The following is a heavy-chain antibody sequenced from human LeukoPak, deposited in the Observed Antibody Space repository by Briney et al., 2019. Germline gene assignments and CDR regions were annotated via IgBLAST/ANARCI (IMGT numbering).Heavy chain of an antibody. CDR1: GYTFTDYY. D-gene: IGHD3-3*01. J-gene: IGHJ3*01. V-gene: IGHV1-2*02. Sequence: ASVKVSCKASGYTFTDYYIHWVRQAPGRAPECVGWINPHSGGTNYARKFRGRVTMTRDTSLSEAYMELSGLRFDDTAVFYCARVYRQYDGFDVWGQGTLVIVSS. CDR3: ARVYRQYDGFDV. CDR2: INPHSGGT.